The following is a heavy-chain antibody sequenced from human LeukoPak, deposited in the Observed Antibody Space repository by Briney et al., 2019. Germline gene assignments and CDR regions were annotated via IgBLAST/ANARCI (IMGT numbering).Heavy chain of an antibody. V-gene: IGHV4-59*01. CDR3: ARDPLSTNDFDI. Sequence: KASETLSLTCTVSGVSITNSYWNWIRQSPGKGLEWIGYINYSGSTNYNPSLKSRVTISVDTSKNQFSLKLSSVTAADTAVYFCARDPLSTNDFDIWGQGTMVTVSS. D-gene: IGHD1-1*01. CDR2: INYSGST. J-gene: IGHJ3*02. CDR1: GVSITNSY.